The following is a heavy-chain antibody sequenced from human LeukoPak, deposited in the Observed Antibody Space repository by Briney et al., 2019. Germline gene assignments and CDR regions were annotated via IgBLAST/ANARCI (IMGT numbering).Heavy chain of an antibody. CDR1: GGSISSYF. J-gene: IGHJ4*02. D-gene: IGHD1-26*01. V-gene: IGHV4-4*07. CDR3: ARERRGSYAIFDY. Sequence: SETLSLTCTVPGGSISSYFWSWIRQPAGKGLEWIGRIYTNGNTNYNPSLKSRVTMSVDTSKNQFSLKLSSVTAADTAVYYCARERRGSYAIFDYWGQGTLVTVSS. CDR2: IYTNGNT.